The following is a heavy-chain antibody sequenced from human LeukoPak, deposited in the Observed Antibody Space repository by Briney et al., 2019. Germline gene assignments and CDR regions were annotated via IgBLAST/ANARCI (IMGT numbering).Heavy chain of an antibody. CDR1: GFTFSTYT. Sequence: GGSLRLSCAASGFTFSTYTMNLVRQAPGKELEWVSAISGSGGSTYYADSVKGRFTISRDNSKNTLYLQMNSLRAEDTAVYYCAKSYYYGSGSNYMSFDCWGQGALVTVSS. CDR2: ISGSGGST. D-gene: IGHD3-10*01. V-gene: IGHV3-23*01. J-gene: IGHJ4*02. CDR3: AKSYYYGSGSNYMSFDC.